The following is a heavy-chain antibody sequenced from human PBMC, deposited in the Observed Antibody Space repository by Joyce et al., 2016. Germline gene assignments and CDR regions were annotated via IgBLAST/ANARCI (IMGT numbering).Heavy chain of an antibody. CDR3: ARAPRGPGYFDS. V-gene: IGHV4-30-2*01. D-gene: IGHD3-10*01. CDR2: IDHSGNT. CDR1: GDSFTTGGYA. Sequence: QLLLQESGPGLVKTSQTLSLTCAVSGDSFTTGGYAWNWIRQPPGKGLEWIGDIDHSGNTHFTPSLQRRVTISLDRSKAQFSLKLSSVTAAGTAVYYCARAPRGPGYFDSWGQGTLVTVSS. J-gene: IGHJ4*02.